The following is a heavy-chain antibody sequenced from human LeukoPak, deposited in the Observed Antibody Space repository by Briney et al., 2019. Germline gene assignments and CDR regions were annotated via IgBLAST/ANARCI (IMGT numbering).Heavy chain of an antibody. CDR3: ARARDLLLGY. J-gene: IGHJ4*02. D-gene: IGHD3-10*01. CDR1: GGSFSGYY. Sequence: SETLSLTCGVYGGSFSGYYWSWIRQPPGKGLEWIGEINHSGSTNYNPSLKSRVTISVDTSKNQFSLKLSSVTAADTAVYYCARARDLLLGYWGQGTLVTVSS. CDR2: INHSGST. V-gene: IGHV4-34*01.